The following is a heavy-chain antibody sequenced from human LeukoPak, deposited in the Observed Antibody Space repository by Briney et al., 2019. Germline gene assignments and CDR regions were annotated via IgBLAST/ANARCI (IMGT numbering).Heavy chain of an antibody. CDR2: IYSSGST. V-gene: IGHV4-4*07. D-gene: IGHD2/OR15-2a*01. CDR3: ARDLGLKSMDY. CDR1: GGSISNYY. J-gene: IGHJ4*02. Sequence: SSETLSLTCSVSGGSISNYYWGWIRQPAGKGLEWIGRIYSSGSTNYNPSLKGRVTMPVDTSKNQFSLKLSSVTAADTAVYYCARDLGLKSMDYWGQGTLVSVSS.